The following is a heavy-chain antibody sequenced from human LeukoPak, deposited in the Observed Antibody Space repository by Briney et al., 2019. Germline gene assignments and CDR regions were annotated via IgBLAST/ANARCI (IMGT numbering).Heavy chain of an antibody. CDR2: ISGSDTGT. J-gene: IGHJ4*02. CDR1: GFTFNTYA. CDR3: AKAPLGRCTGAICYCSDY. V-gene: IGHV3-23*01. Sequence: PGGSPRLSCAASGFTFNTYAMSWVRQAPGKGLEWVSAISGSDTGTYYADSVRGRFTISRDNSKNTLYLQMYSLRAEDAAVYYCAKAPLGRCTGAICYCSDYWGQGTLVTVSS. D-gene: IGHD2-15*01.